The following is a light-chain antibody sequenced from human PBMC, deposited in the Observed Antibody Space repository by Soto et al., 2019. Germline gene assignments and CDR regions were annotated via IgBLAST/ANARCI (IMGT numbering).Light chain of an antibody. V-gene: IGKV1-8*01. J-gene: IGKJ1*01. CDR1: QGISSY. CDR3: QQYYSYPHT. CDR2: AAS. Sequence: AIRMTQSPSSFSASTGDRVTITCRASQGISSYLAWYQQKPGKAPKLLIYAASTLQSWVPSRFSGSGSGTDFTLTISCLHSEDFATYYCQQYYSYPHTFGQGTKVEIK.